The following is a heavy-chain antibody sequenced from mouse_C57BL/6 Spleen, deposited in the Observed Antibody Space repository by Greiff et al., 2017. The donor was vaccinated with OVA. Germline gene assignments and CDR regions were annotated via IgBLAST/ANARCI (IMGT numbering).Heavy chain of an antibody. J-gene: IGHJ4*01. CDR3: ARRGEYAFYAMDY. Sequence: QVQLKESGPGLVQPSQSLSITCTVSGFSLTSYGVHWVRQSPGKGLEWLGVIWSGGSTDYNAAFIYRLSISKDNSKSQVFFKMNSLQAVDTAISYCARRGEYAFYAMDYWGQGTSVTVSS. CDR2: IWSGGST. D-gene: IGHD5-1*01. V-gene: IGHV2-2*01. CDR1: GFSLTSYG.